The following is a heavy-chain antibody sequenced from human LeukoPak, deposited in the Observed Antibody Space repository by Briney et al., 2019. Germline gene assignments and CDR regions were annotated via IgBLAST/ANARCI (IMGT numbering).Heavy chain of an antibody. CDR1: GFTFSSYG. Sequence: SGGSLRLSCAASGFTFSSYGMHWVRQAPGKGLEWVAFIRYDGSNKYYADSVKGRFTISRDNSKNTLYLQMNSLRAEDTAVYYCARGGRGSGWYEKWGQGTLVAVSS. CDR2: IRYDGSNK. J-gene: IGHJ4*02. CDR3: ARGGRGSGWYEK. V-gene: IGHV3-30*02. D-gene: IGHD6-13*01.